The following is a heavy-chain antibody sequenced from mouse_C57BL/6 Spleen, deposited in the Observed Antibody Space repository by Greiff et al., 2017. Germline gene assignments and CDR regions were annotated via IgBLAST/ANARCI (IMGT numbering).Heavy chain of an antibody. CDR3: AGYGPWYFDV. J-gene: IGHJ1*03. V-gene: IGHV1-76*01. CDR2: IYPGSGNT. D-gene: IGHD1-1*01. Sequence: QVQLQQSGAELVRPGASVKLSCKASGYTFTDYYINWVKQRPGQGLEWIARIYPGSGNTYYNEKFKGKATLTAEKSSSTAYMQLSSLTSEDSAVYFCAGYGPWYFDVWGTGTTVTVSS. CDR1: GYTFTDYY.